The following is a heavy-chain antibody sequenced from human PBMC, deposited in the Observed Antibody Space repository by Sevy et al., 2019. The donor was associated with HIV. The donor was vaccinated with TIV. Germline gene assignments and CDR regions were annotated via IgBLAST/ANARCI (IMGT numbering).Heavy chain of an antibody. J-gene: IGHJ4*02. CDR2: ISSSGSSI. CDR3: ARITGWRFDY. Sequence: GGSLRLSCTASGFTLSDYYMSWIRQAPGKGLEWISYISSSGSSIYYADSVKGRFTISRDNAKNSLYLQMNGLRAEDTAVYYCARITGWRFDYWGQGTLVTVSS. CDR1: GFTLSDYY. D-gene: IGHD6-19*01. V-gene: IGHV3-11*04.